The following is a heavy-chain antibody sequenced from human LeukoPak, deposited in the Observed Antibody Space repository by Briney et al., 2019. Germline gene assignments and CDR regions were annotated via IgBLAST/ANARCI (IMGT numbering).Heavy chain of an antibody. V-gene: IGHV4-61*02. CDR2: FYSSTRT. Sequence: SETLSLTCTVSGDSLTSGSRYWSWIRQPAGKGLEWIGRFYSSTRTTYNPSLESRVTISGDTAKNQFSLNLDSVTAADMAGYFCARCMSELDYGDYAYYYHMDVWGKGPRSPSPQ. CDR3: ARCMSELDYGDYAYYYHMDV. CDR1: GDSLTSGSRY. J-gene: IGHJ6*01. D-gene: IGHD4-17*01.